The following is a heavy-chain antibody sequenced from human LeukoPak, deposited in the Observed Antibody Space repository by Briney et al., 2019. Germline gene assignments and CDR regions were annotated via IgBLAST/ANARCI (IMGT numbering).Heavy chain of an antibody. CDR2: IYYSGST. J-gene: IGHJ4*02. V-gene: IGHV4-30-4*01. CDR3: ARGGGIWFGELLPPYFDY. CDR1: GGSISSGDYY. D-gene: IGHD3-10*01. Sequence: SETLSLTCTVSGGSISSGDYYWSWIRQPPGKGLEWIGYIYYSGSTYYNPSLKSRVTISVDTSKNQFSLKLSSVTAADTAVYYCARGGGIWFGELLPPYFDYWGQGTLVTVSS.